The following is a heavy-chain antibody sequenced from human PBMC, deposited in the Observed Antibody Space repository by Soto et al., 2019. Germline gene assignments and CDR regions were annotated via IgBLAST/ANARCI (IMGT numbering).Heavy chain of an antibody. CDR2: INPNSGGT. Sequence: ASVKVSCKASGYTFTGYYMHWVRQAPGQGLEWMGWINPNSGGTNYAQKFQGWVTMTRDTSISTAYMELSRLRSDDTAVYYCARGIRESVTIFGVALDYYYYYGMDVWGQGTTVTVSS. V-gene: IGHV1-2*04. J-gene: IGHJ6*02. CDR1: GYTFTGYY. CDR3: ARGIRESVTIFGVALDYYYYYGMDV. D-gene: IGHD3-3*01.